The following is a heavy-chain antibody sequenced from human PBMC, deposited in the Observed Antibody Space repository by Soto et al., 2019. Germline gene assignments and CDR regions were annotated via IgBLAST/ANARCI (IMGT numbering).Heavy chain of an antibody. CDR3: ARGWETVGATTAFAY. CDR1: GGTFSKYA. D-gene: IGHD1-26*01. Sequence: QVQLVQSGAEVKKPGSSVKVSCKASGGTFSKYAINWVRQAPGRGLEWMGGINPIFGTTTYAQRFQGRVTITADKSTATAYMEVNSLISGDTAVYYCARGWETVGATTAFAYWGQGTLVTVSS. J-gene: IGHJ4*02. CDR2: INPIFGTT. V-gene: IGHV1-69*06.